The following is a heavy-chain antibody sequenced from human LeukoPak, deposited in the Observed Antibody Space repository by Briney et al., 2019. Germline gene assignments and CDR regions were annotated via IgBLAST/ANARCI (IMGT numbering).Heavy chain of an antibody. CDR1: GDSVSSNSAA. D-gene: IGHD3-10*01. J-gene: IGHJ6*02. CDR2: TYYRSKWYN. Sequence: SQTLSLTCAISGDSVSSNSAAWNWIRQSPSRGLEWLGRTYYRSKWYNDYAVSVKSRITINPDTSRNQFSLQLNSVTPEDTAVYYCTRQGYYYILGTYYSSLDVWGQGTTVTVSS. V-gene: IGHV6-1*01. CDR3: TRQGYYYILGTYYSSLDV.